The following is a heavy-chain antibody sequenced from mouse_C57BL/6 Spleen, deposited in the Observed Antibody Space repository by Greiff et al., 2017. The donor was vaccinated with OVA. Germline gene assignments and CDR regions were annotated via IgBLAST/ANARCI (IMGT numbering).Heavy chain of an antibody. CDR3: ARDDGYYEAWFAY. CDR2: IYPRSGNT. Sequence: VKLVESGAELARPGASVKLSCKASGYTFTSYGISWVKQRTGQGLEWIGEIYPRSGNTYYNEKFKGKATLTADKSSSTAYMELRSLTSEDSAVYFCARDDGYYEAWFAYWGQGTLVTVSA. J-gene: IGHJ3*01. D-gene: IGHD2-3*01. CDR1: GYTFTSYG. V-gene: IGHV1-81*01.